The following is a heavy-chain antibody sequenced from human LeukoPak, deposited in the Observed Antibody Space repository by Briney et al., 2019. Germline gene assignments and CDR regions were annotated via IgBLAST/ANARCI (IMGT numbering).Heavy chain of an antibody. Sequence: ASVKVSCKASGYTFTDYSIHWVRQAPGQSLEWMGWTNAGNGYTKSSQKFQGTVTITRDTSASTVYMELSSLRSEDTAVYYCARATGNSAYWGQGTLVTVSS. J-gene: IGHJ4*02. CDR2: TNAGNGYT. D-gene: IGHD1-1*01. CDR3: ARATGNSAY. CDR1: GYTFTDYS. V-gene: IGHV1-3*01.